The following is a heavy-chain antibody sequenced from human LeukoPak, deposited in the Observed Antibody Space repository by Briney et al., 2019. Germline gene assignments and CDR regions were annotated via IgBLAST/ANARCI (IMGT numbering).Heavy chain of an antibody. CDR1: IFTFRSYA. Sequence: AGGSLRLSCAASIFTFRSYAMTWVRQAPGKGLEWVSAISGIGNSTYYADSVKGRFTISRDNSKNTLYLQMNSLSAEDTALYYCAKVQDVYDGSESYEMDDWGRGTPVTVSS. CDR2: ISGIGNST. J-gene: IGHJ6*02. CDR3: AKVQDVYDGSESYEMDD. V-gene: IGHV3-23*01. D-gene: IGHD3-10*01.